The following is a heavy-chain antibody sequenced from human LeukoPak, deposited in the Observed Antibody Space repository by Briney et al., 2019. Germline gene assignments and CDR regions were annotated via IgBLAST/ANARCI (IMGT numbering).Heavy chain of an antibody. D-gene: IGHD5-18*01. CDR2: IYYSGST. CDR1: GFSFSSYS. Sequence: GSLRLSCAASGFSFSSYSMSWVRRAPGKGLEWIGYIYYSGSTNYNPSLKSRVTISVDTSKNQFSLKLSSVTAADTAVYYCARQDTAMNYYYYGMDVWGLGTTVTVSS. J-gene: IGHJ6*02. CDR3: ARQDTAMNYYYYGMDV. V-gene: IGHV4-59*08.